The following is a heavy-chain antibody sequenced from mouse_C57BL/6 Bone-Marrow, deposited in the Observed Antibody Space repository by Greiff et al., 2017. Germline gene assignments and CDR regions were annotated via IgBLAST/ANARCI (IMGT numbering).Heavy chain of an antibody. J-gene: IGHJ3*01. Sequence: QVQLQQPGAELVRPGTSVKLSCKASGYTFPSYWMHWVKQRPGQGLEWIGVIDPSDSYTNYNQKFKGKATLTVDTSSSTAYMQLSSLTSEDSAVYYCAYDYDRAYWGQGTLVTVSA. CDR3: AYDYDRAY. CDR2: IDPSDSYT. D-gene: IGHD2-4*01. CDR1: GYTFPSYW. V-gene: IGHV1-59*01.